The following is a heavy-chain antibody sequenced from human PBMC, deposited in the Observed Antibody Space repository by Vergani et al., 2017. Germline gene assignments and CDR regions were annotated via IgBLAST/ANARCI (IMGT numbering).Heavy chain of an antibody. CDR3: AFGVPYVDTDY. D-gene: IGHD5-18*01. CDR1: GFTFSSYA. CDR2: ISYDGSNK. J-gene: IGHJ4*02. Sequence: QVQLVESGGGVVQPGRSLRLSCAASGFTFSSYAMHWVRQAPGKGLEWVAVISYDGSNKYYADSVKGRFTISRDNSKNTLYLQMNSLRAEDTAVYYCAFGVPYVDTDYWGQGTLVTVSS. V-gene: IGHV3-30-3*01.